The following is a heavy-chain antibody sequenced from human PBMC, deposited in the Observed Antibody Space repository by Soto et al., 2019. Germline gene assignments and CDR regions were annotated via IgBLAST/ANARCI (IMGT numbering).Heavy chain of an antibody. Sequence: QVHLVESVGGVVQPGGSLRLSCAASGDSGFSFSSYGIHWVRQAPGKGLEWVSVISYDGSNRHFADSVKGRFAVSRDDAMPTVYLQMNALRPEDTAVYYCAKDRMVRSYYYGMDVWCQGTTVTVSS. CDR3: AKDRMVRSYYYGMDV. D-gene: IGHD5-18*01. V-gene: IGHV3-30*18. J-gene: IGHJ6*02. CDR1: GDSGFSFSSYG. CDR2: ISYDGSNR.